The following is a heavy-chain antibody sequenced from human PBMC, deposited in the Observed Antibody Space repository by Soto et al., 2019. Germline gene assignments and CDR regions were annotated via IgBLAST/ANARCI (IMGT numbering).Heavy chain of an antibody. Sequence: QPGGSLRLSCTASGFTFGDYAMSWFRQAPGKGLEWVGFIRSKAYGGTTEYAASVKGRFTISRDDSKSIAYLQMNSLKTEDTAVYYCTRGGWFGESDYYYYYMDVWGKGTTVTISS. J-gene: IGHJ6*03. CDR3: TRGGWFGESDYYYYYMDV. CDR2: IRSKAYGGTT. D-gene: IGHD3-10*01. CDR1: GFTFGDYA. V-gene: IGHV3-49*03.